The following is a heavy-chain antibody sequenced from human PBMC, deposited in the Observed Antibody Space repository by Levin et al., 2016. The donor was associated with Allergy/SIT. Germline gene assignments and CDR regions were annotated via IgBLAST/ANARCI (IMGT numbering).Heavy chain of an antibody. D-gene: IGHD4-23*01. CDR1: GYTFTGYY. V-gene: IGHV1-2*02. CDR2: INPNSGGT. CDR3: AREADYGGSLDPP. J-gene: IGHJ5*02. Sequence: ASVKVSCKASGYTFTGYYMHWVRQAPGQGLEWMGWINPNSGGTNYAQKFQGRVTMTRDTSISTAYMELSRLRSDDTAVYYCAREADYGGSLDPPWGQGTLVTVSS.